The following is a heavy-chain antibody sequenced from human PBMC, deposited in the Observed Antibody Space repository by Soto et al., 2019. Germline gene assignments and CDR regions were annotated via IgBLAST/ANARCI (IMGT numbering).Heavy chain of an antibody. Sequence: EVQLVESGGGLVQPGGSLRLSCAASGFTFSDHYMDWVRQAPGKGLEWVGRTRNKANSYTTEYAASVKGRFTISRDDSKNSLYLQMNSLKTEDTAVYYCARVCAIVGATGYYYYGMDVWGQGTTVTVSS. V-gene: IGHV3-72*01. CDR2: TRNKANSYTT. J-gene: IGHJ6*02. D-gene: IGHD1-26*01. CDR1: GFTFSDHY. CDR3: ARVCAIVGATGYYYYGMDV.